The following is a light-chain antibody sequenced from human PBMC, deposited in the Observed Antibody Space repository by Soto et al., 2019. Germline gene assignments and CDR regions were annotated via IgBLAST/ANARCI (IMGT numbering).Light chain of an antibody. CDR1: RSIGNY. Sequence: IQMTQSPSSLSASVGDRVTITCRASRSIGNYLNWYQQKPESAPNLLIYLTSSLQSGVPSRFSGSGSGTDFTLTISSLQAEDFATYYCLQDHDYQWTFGQGTKVDIK. J-gene: IGKJ2*02. V-gene: IGKV1-6*02. CDR2: LTS. CDR3: LQDHDYQWT.